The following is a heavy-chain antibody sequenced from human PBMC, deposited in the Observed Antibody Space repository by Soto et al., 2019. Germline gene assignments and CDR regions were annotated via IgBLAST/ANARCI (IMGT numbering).Heavy chain of an antibody. D-gene: IGHD3-3*01. V-gene: IGHV3-30*18. CDR2: ILYDGSNK. CDR3: AKVSPSNYDFWSGYYLSPIDY. J-gene: IGHJ4*02. CDR1: GFTFSSYG. Sequence: GGSLRLSCAASGFTFSSYGMHWVRQAPGKGLEWVAVILYDGSNKYYADSVKGRFTISRDNSKNTLYLQMNSLRAEDTAVYYYAKVSPSNYDFWSGYYLSPIDYWGQGTLVTVSS.